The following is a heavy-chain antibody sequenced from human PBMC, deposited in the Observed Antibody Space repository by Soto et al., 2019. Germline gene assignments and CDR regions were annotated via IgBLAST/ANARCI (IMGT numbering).Heavy chain of an antibody. CDR2: IIPIFGTA. J-gene: IGHJ4*02. CDR1: GGTFSSYA. CDR3: ALSYSYYISGSPFDY. V-gene: IGHV1-69*13. Sequence: SVNVSCKDSGGTFSSYAISWVRQAPGQGLEWMGGIIPIFGTANYAQKFQGRVTITADESTSTAYMELSSLRSEDTAVDYWALSYSYYISGSPFDYWGQGTLVTVSS. D-gene: IGHD3-22*01.